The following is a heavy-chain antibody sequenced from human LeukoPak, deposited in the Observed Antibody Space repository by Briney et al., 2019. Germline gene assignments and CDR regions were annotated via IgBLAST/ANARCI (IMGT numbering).Heavy chain of an antibody. V-gene: IGHV3-23*01. Sequence: GGSLRLSCAASGFPFSNNAMSWLRQAPGRGLEWVSAFGGDRVAHYADSVKGRFTISKDDSKSTLYLQMNSLRAEDTGVYYCTKDLLAWAFDYWGQGILVTVSS. J-gene: IGHJ4*02. CDR1: GFPFSNNA. CDR3: TKDLLAWAFDY. D-gene: IGHD1-26*01. CDR2: FGGDRVA.